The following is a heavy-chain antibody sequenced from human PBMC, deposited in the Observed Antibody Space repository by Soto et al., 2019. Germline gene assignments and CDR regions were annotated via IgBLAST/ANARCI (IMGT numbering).Heavy chain of an antibody. CDR2: IWYDGSNK. V-gene: IGHV3-33*01. CDR1: GFTFSSYG. CDR3: AREGRPPYMVRVGYDAFDI. J-gene: IGHJ3*02. Sequence: GGSLRLSCAASGFTFSSYGMHWVRQAAGKGLEWVAVIWYDGSNKYYSDSVKGRFTNSSDNSKNTLYLQMNSLGAEDTAVYYCAREGRPPYMVRVGYDAFDIWGQGTMVTVSS. D-gene: IGHD3-10*01.